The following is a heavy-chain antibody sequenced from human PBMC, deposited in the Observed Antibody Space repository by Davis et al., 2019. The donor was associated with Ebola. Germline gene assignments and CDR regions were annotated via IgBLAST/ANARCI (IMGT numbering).Heavy chain of an antibody. V-gene: IGHV3-23*01. J-gene: IGHJ6*02. Sequence: GGSLRLSCAASGFTFNSYAMSWVRQAPGKGLEWVSAISGSGSSTFYADSVKGRFTISRDNSKNTLYLQMNSLRADDTAIYFCAKGGTIYYYGMDVWGQGTTVTVSS. D-gene: IGHD1-14*01. CDR3: AKGGTIYYYGMDV. CDR1: GFTFNSYA. CDR2: ISGSGSST.